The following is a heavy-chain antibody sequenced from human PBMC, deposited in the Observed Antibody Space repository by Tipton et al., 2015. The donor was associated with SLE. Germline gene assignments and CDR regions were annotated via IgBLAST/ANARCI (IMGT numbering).Heavy chain of an antibody. Sequence: TLSLTCTVSGGSINSSYWSWIRQPPGKGLEWIGYIYYSGSTYYNPSLKSRVTISVDTSKNQFSLKLSSVTAADTAVYYCARTLSRYDSSGPNWFDPWGQGTLVTVSS. CDR1: GGSINSSY. V-gene: IGHV4-59*04. D-gene: IGHD3-22*01. J-gene: IGHJ5*02. CDR2: IYYSGST. CDR3: ARTLSRYDSSGPNWFDP.